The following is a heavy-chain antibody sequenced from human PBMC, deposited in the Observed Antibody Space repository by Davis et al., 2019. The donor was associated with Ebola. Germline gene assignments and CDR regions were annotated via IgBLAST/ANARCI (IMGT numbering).Heavy chain of an antibody. Sequence: SETLSLTCTVSGGSISSSSYYWSWIRQPPGKGLEWIGEINHSGSTNYNPSLKSRVTISVDTSKNQFSLKLSSVTAADTAVYYCARGVRRYFDSRNDYWGQGTLVTVSS. CDR1: GGSISSSSYY. CDR2: INHSGST. CDR3: ARGVRRYFDSRNDY. J-gene: IGHJ4*02. V-gene: IGHV4-39*07. D-gene: IGHD3-9*01.